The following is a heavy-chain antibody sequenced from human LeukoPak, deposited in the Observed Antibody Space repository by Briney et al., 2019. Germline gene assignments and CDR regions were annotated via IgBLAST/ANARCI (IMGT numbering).Heavy chain of an antibody. D-gene: IGHD2-21*02. J-gene: IGHJ2*01. CDR2: INSDGSST. CDR1: GFTFSSYW. CDR3: ARDPKHIVVMTAGGYFDL. Sequence: RTGGSLRLSCAASGFTFSSYWMHWVRQAPGKGLVWVSRINSDGSSTSYADSVKGRFTISRDNAKNTLYLQMNSLRAEDTAVYYCARDPKHIVVMTAGGYFDLWGRGTLVTVSS. V-gene: IGHV3-74*01.